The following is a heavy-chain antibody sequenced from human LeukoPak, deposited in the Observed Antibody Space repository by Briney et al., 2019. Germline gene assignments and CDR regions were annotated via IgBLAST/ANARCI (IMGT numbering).Heavy chain of an antibody. CDR3: ARVIVAARRGFDP. J-gene: IGHJ5*02. Sequence: SQTLSLTCTVSGGSISSGGYYWRWIRQHPGKGLEWIGYIYYSGSTYYNPSLKSRVTISVDTSKIQFSLKLSSVTAADTAVYYCARVIVAARRGFDPWGQGTLVTVSS. V-gene: IGHV4-31*03. CDR2: IYYSGST. CDR1: GGSISSGGYY. D-gene: IGHD1-26*01.